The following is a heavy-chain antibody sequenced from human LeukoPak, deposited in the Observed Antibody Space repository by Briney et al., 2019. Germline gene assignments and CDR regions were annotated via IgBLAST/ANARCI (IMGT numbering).Heavy chain of an antibody. CDR2: IYYSGST. Sequence: SETLSLTCTVSGGSISSSSYYWGWIRQPPGKGLEWIGSIYYSGSTYYNPSLKSRVTISADTSKNQFSLKLSSVTAADTAVYYCARDLRRVGATYSDAFDIWGQGTMVTVSS. J-gene: IGHJ3*02. D-gene: IGHD1-26*01. CDR1: GGSISSSSYY. CDR3: ARDLRRVGATYSDAFDI. V-gene: IGHV4-39*07.